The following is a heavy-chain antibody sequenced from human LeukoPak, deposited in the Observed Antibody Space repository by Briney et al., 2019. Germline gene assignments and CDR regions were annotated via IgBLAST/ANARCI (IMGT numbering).Heavy chain of an antibody. CDR3: AKASSGWDFDY. J-gene: IGHJ4*02. Sequence: PGGSLRLSCAASRFTFSSYAMSWVRQAPGKGLEWVSAISGSGGSTYYADSVKGRFTIPRDNSKNTLYRQMNSLRAEDTAVYYCAKASSGWDFDYWGQGTLVTVSS. V-gene: IGHV3-23*01. D-gene: IGHD6-19*01. CDR2: ISGSGGST. CDR1: RFTFSSYA.